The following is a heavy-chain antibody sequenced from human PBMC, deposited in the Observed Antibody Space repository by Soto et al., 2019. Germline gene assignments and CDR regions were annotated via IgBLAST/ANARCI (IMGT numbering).Heavy chain of an antibody. D-gene: IGHD1-26*01. V-gene: IGHV4-34*01. Sequence: SETLSLTCAGYSGSFSGYYWSWIRQPPGKGLEWIGEIYQGLSVVYNPSLESRVTISGDSSKNQFSLKLSSVTAADTTVYYCARYFIVGTRLTSLLHPCGKATTVTVYS. J-gene: IGHJ5*02. CDR1: SGSFSGYY. CDR3: ARYFIVGTRLTSLLHP. CDR2: IYQGLSV.